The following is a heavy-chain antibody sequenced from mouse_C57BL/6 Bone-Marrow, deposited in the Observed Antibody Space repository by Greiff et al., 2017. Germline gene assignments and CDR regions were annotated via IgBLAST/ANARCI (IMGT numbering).Heavy chain of an antibody. CDR3: TTWGGNYEDFAY. J-gene: IGHJ3*01. V-gene: IGHV14-4*01. Sequence: VQLQQSGAELVRPGASVKLSCTASGFNIKDDYMHWVKQRPEQGLEWIGWIDPENGDTEYASKFQGKATITADTSSNTAYLQLSSLPSEDTAVYYCTTWGGNYEDFAYWGQGTLVTVSA. D-gene: IGHD2-1*01. CDR1: GFNIKDDY. CDR2: IDPENGDT.